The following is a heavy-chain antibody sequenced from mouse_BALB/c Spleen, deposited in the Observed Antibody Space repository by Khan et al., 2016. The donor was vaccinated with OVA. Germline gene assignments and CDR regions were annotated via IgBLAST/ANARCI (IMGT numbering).Heavy chain of an antibody. V-gene: IGHV14-3*02. Sequence: EVQLQQSGAELVKPGASVKLSCTASGFNIKDTYMHWVKQRPEQGLEWIGRIVPENGNTNYDPTFQGKATITADTYSNTAYLQISRLTSEATAGYYFARINAWGQGTTLTVSS. CDR2: IVPENGNT. CDR3: ARINA. CDR1: GFNIKDTY. J-gene: IGHJ2*01.